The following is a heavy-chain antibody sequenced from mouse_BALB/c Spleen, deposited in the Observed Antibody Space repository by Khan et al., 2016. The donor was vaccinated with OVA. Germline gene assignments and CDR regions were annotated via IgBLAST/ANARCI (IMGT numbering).Heavy chain of an antibody. CDR2: ISSGGDYT. CDR1: GFTFSRYS. J-gene: IGHJ3*01. V-gene: IGHV5-6*01. D-gene: IGHD4-1*01. Sequence: EVELVESGGDLVKPGGSLKLSCAASGFTFSRYSMSWVRQTPDKRLEWVASISSGGDYTYYPDSVKGRFTISRDNAKNTLYLQMSDLKSEDTAMYYCADHLTGSCAYWGQGTLVTVSA. CDR3: ADHLTGSCAY.